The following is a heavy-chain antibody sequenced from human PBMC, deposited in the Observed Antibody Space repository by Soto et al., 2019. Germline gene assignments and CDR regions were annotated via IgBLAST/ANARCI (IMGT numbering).Heavy chain of an antibody. V-gene: IGHV3-15*01. CDR1: GLTFSNAW. Sequence: GGSLRLSCAASGLTFSNAWMSWVRQAPGKGLEWVGRIKSKTDGGTTDYAAPVKGRFTISRDDSKNTLYLQMNSLKTEDTAVYYCTTRPYCSGGSCLHVDYWGQGTLVTVSS. J-gene: IGHJ4*02. CDR2: IKSKTDGGTT. D-gene: IGHD2-15*01. CDR3: TTRPYCSGGSCLHVDY.